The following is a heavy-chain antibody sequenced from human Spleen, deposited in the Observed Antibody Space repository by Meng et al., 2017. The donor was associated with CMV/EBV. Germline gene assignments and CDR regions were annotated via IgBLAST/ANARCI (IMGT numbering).Heavy chain of an antibody. J-gene: IGHJ5*02. CDR3: ARDRRQGQLPYNWFDP. CDR2: INPSGAST. D-gene: IGHD1-1*01. CDR1: GYTFTGYY. Sequence: ASVKVSCKASGYTFTGYYMNWVRQAPGQGLEWMGWINPSGASTSYAQKFQARVTMTRDTSTSTVYMELSSLRSEDTAVYYCARDRRQGQLPYNWFDPWGQGTLVTVSS. V-gene: IGHV1-46*01.